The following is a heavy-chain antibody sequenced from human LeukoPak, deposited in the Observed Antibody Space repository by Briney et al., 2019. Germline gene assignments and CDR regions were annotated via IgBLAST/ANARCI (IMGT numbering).Heavy chain of an antibody. CDR1: GFTFDGYG. Sequence: GGSLRLSCAASGFTFDGYGMSWVRQAPGKGLEWVSGIYWNGGSTGYADSVKGRFTISRDNAKDSLYLQMNSLRAEDTALYYCARILCGSYLYNWFDLWGQGTLVTVSS. J-gene: IGHJ5*02. CDR3: ARILCGSYLYNWFDL. CDR2: IYWNGGST. V-gene: IGHV3-20*04. D-gene: IGHD1-26*01.